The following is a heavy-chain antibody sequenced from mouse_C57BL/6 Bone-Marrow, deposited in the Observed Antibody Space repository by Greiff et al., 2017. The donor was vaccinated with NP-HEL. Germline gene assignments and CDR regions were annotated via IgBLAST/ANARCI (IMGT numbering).Heavy chain of an antibody. CDR2: IDPEDGET. CDR3: ATIPLLLRYYAMDY. V-gene: IGHV14-2*01. D-gene: IGHD1-1*01. Sequence: VQLQQSGAELVKPGASVKLSCTASGFNIKDYYMHWVKQRTEQGLEWIGRIDPEDGETKYAPTFQGKATITADTSSNKAYLQLSSLTSEDTAVYYCATIPLLLRYYAMDYWGQGTSVTVSS. J-gene: IGHJ4*01. CDR1: GFNIKDYY.